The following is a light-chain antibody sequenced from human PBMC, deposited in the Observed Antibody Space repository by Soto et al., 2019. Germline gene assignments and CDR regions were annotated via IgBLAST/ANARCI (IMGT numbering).Light chain of an antibody. Sequence: ETVMTQSPATLSVSPGERTTLSCRASQSVGSNLAWYQQKPGQAPRLLIYGASSRATGVSARFSGSGSGTEFTLTINSLQSEDFAVYYCQQYLSPPLTFGQGTKVDIK. CDR1: QSVGSN. J-gene: IGKJ3*01. V-gene: IGKV3-15*01. CDR2: GAS. CDR3: QQYLSPPLT.